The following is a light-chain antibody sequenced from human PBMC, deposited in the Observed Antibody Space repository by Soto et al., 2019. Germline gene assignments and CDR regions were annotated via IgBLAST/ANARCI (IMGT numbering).Light chain of an antibody. CDR3: SSDTRSTVV. V-gene: IGLV2-14*01. J-gene: IGLJ2*01. CDR2: DVS. CDR1: SSDVGGYNY. Sequence: QSALTQPASVSGSPGQTITISCTGTSSDVGGYNYVSWYQQHPGKAPKLMIYDVSNRRSGVSNRFSGYKSGNTASLTISGRQAEDEADYYCSSDTRSTVVFGGGTKEAVL.